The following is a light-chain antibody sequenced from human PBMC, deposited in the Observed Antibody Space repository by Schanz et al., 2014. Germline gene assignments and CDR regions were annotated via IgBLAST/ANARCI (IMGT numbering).Light chain of an antibody. J-gene: IGKJ4*01. CDR3: QQYTISPST. CDR1: QSVHRNY. V-gene: IGKV3-20*01. CDR2: GTS. Sequence: EIVLTQSPGTLSLSPGERATLSCRASQSVHRNYLAWHQQKPGQAPRLLIYGTSIRATGIPDRFSGSGSGTDFTLTISRLEPEDFAVYYCQQYTISPSTFGGGTKVEIK.